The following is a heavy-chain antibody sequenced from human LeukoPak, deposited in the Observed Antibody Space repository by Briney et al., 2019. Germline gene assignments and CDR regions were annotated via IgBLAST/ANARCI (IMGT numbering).Heavy chain of an antibody. CDR3: AAEYCSGGSCYTGHSGHDY. CDR1: GFTFSSYG. Sequence: GGSLRLSCAASGFTFSSYGMHWVRQAPGKGLEWVTFVRFDGSNKYYADSVKGRFTISRDNSSNTLYLQMNSLRAEDTAVYYCAAEYCSGGSCYTGHSGHDYWGQGTLVTVSS. CDR2: VRFDGSNK. J-gene: IGHJ4*02. V-gene: IGHV3-30*02. D-gene: IGHD2-15*01.